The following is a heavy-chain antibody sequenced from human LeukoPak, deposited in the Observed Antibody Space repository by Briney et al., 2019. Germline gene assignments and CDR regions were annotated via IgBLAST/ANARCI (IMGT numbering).Heavy chain of an antibody. CDR1: GVSITTYSHN. D-gene: IGHD3-22*01. V-gene: IGHV4-39*01. CDR3: ARRYEGSGYAYDY. J-gene: IGHJ4*02. Sequence: SEPLSLTCTVSGVSITTYSHNYDWIRQPPGKGLEWIGGFHFSGAINYNPSLKSRFTIFVDTSKKQISLRLNSVTAADTAVYYCARRYEGSGYAYDYWGQGILVTVSS. CDR2: FHFSGAI.